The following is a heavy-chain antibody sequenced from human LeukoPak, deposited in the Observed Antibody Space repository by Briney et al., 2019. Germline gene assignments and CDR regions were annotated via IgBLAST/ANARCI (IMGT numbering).Heavy chain of an antibody. CDR1: GASISTYY. J-gene: IGHJ3*02. V-gene: IGHV4-59*12. CDR2: IHHSGGA. D-gene: IGHD3-22*01. Sequence: PSETLSLTCTVSGASISTYYWSWIRQPPGKGLGWIGYIHHSGGASYNPSLKSRVTISVDTSKNQFSLKLSSVTAADTAVYHCARVGSYYDSSGYHYNPFDIWGQGTMVTVSS. CDR3: ARVGSYYDSSGYHYNPFDI.